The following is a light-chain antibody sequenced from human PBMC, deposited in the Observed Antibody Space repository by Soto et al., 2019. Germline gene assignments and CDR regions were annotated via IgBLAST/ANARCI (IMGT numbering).Light chain of an antibody. V-gene: IGLV2-14*01. Sequence: QSALTQPASVSGSPGQSITISCTGTRSDVGRYNYVSWYQQHPNKAPKLIIFEVTSRPSGVSARFSGSKSGNTASLTTSGLQAEDEADYFCSSYSTTSSPHVLFGGGTKLTVL. CDR1: RSDVGRYNY. J-gene: IGLJ2*01. CDR3: SSYSTTSSPHVL. CDR2: EVT.